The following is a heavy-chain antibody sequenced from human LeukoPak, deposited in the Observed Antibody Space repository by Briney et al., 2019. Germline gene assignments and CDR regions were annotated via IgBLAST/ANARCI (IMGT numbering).Heavy chain of an antibody. CDR2: LRSNGTT. CDR1: GVSISTGYSS. CDR3: ARLPTGFPNWFGP. D-gene: IGHD7-27*01. J-gene: IGHJ5*02. V-gene: IGHV4-39*01. Sequence: SETLSLTCTVSGVSISTGYSSWGWIRQPPGKGLEWIGSLRSNGTTYYNPSLKSRVTMSVDTSKNQFSLNLISVTAADTALYFCARLPTGFPNWFGPWGQGTLVTVSS.